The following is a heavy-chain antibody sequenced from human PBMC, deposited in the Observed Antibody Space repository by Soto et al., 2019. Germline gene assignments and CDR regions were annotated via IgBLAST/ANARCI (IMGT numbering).Heavy chain of an antibody. J-gene: IGHJ6*02. CDR3: ARDIITMVRGVIIYYYGMDV. Sequence: PSQTLSLTCAISGDSVSSNSAALNLIMQSPSRGLEWLGRTYYRSKWYNDYAVSVKSRTTINPDTSKNQFSLKLSSVTAADTAVYYCARDIITMVRGVIIYYYGMDVWGQGTTVTVSS. CDR2: TYYRSKWYN. V-gene: IGHV6-1*01. D-gene: IGHD3-10*01. CDR1: GDSVSSNSAA.